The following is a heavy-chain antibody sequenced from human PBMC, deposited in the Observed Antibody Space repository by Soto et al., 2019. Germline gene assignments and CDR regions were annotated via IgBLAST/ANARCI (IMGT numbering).Heavy chain of an antibody. CDR3: AKEGDDSSCSSGEYLHY. CDR2: ISGYNGNT. J-gene: IGHJ1*01. D-gene: IGHD6-13*01. Sequence: QVQLVQSGAEVKKPGASLKVCCKASGYTFSSYGVSWVRQAPGQGRGRMGWISGYNGNTNYIQKFKGRVHLTTDTSTNPMFMEQRSLRSDNTAIYYCAKEGDDSSCSSGEYLHYWGQGTLVTVSS. V-gene: IGHV1-18*01. CDR1: GYTFSSYG.